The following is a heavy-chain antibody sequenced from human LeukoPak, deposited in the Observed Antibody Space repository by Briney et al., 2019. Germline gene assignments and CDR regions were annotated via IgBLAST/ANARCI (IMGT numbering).Heavy chain of an antibody. Sequence: PGGSLRLSCAASGFTFSSYGMNWVRQAPGKGLEWVSSISSSSSYIYYADSVKGRFTISRDNAKNSLYLQMNSLRAEDTAVYYCARAAAAADQYYYYGMDVWGKGTTVTVSS. D-gene: IGHD6-13*01. CDR3: ARAAAAADQYYYYGMDV. CDR2: ISSSSSYI. CDR1: GFTFSSYG. V-gene: IGHV3-21*01. J-gene: IGHJ6*04.